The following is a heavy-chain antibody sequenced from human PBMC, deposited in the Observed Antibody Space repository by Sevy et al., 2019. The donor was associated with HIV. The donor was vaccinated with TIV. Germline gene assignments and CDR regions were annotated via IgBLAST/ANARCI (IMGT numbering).Heavy chain of an antibody. Sequence: GGSLRLSCAASGFTFSSYSMNWVRQAPGKGLEWVSSISSSSSYIYYADSVKGRFTISRDNAKNSLYPQMNSLSAEDTAVYYCARDLYGSGSYEFDYWGQGTLVTVSS. CDR3: ARDLYGSGSYEFDY. D-gene: IGHD3-10*01. CDR1: GFTFSSYS. CDR2: ISSSSSYI. J-gene: IGHJ4*02. V-gene: IGHV3-21*01.